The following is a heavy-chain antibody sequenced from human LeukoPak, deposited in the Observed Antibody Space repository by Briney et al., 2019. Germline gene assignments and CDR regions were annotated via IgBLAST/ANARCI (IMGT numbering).Heavy chain of an antibody. CDR3: ARDQYYYGSGSYSDY. Sequence: GGSLRLSCAASGFTFSSYAMSWVRQAPGKGLEWVSAISGSGGSTYYADSVKGRFTISRDNSKNTLYLQMNSLRAEDTAVYYCARDQYYYGSGSYSDYWGQGTLVTVSS. CDR2: ISGSGGST. D-gene: IGHD3-10*01. V-gene: IGHV3-23*01. CDR1: GFTFSSYA. J-gene: IGHJ4*02.